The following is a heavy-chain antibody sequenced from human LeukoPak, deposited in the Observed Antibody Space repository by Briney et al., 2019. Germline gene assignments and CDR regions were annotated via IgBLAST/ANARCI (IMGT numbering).Heavy chain of an antibody. J-gene: IGHJ5*02. Sequence: SETLSLTCTVSGGSISSYYWSWIRQPPGKGLEWIGYIYYSGSTNYNPSLKSRVTISVDTFKNQFSLKLSSVTAADTAVYYCARQTFATGRDWFDPWGQGTLVTVSS. CDR2: IYYSGST. D-gene: IGHD3-10*01. CDR1: GGSISSYY. V-gene: IGHV4-59*08. CDR3: ARQTFATGRDWFDP.